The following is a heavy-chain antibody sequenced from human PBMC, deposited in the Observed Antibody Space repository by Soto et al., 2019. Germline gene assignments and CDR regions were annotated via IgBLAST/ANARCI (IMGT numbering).Heavy chain of an antibody. CDR3: ARERDGSSWSSAESLQY. Sequence: ASVKVSCKASGYIFSNYGISWVRQAPGQGLEWMGWISTYNANTYYAQKFQDRVTMTTDTSTSTAYMELRSLRSDDTAVFYCARERDGSSWSSAESLQYWGQGTLVTVSS. CDR2: ISTYNANT. D-gene: IGHD6-13*01. CDR1: GYIFSNYG. J-gene: IGHJ1*01. V-gene: IGHV1-18*01.